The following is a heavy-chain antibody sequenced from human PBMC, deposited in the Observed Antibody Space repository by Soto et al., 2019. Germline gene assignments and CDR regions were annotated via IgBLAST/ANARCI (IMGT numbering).Heavy chain of an antibody. CDR3: AMICFGCAYAVMGV. CDR1: GYTFTSYT. CDR2: INADNGNT. J-gene: IGHJ6*04. V-gene: IGHV1-3*01. Sequence: QVQLVQSGAEVKKPGASVKVSCKASGYTFTSYTMHWVRQGPGQRLEWMGWINADNGNTKYSPKFQGRVTITRDTSASTAYMERSSLRSEDTHVYYCAMICFGCAYAVMGVWGKGNTVTVSS. D-gene: IGHD3-10*01.